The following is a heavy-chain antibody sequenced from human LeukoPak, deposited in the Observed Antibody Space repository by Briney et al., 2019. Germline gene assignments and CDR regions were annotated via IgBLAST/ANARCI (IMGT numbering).Heavy chain of an antibody. V-gene: IGHV4-39*07. CDR3: ARGLTYYFDSTGYYQPANFYYYGMDV. CDR2: ISYNGNT. Sequence: SETLSLTCTVSGGSISSSSYYWGWIRQPPGTGLEWLTTISYNGNTYYNPSLKSRVTISEDMSRNQFSLKLSSVTAADTAVYYCARGLTYYFDSTGYYQPANFYYYGMDVWGQGTTVTVSS. D-gene: IGHD3-22*01. J-gene: IGHJ6*02. CDR1: GGSISSSSYY.